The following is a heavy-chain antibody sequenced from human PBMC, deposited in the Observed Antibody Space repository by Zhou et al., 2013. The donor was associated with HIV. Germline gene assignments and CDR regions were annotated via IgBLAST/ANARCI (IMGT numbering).Heavy chain of an antibody. J-gene: IGHJ4*02. V-gene: IGHV1-18*01. Sequence: KFQGRVTMTTDTSTSTAYMELRRLRSDDTAVYYCARQPDEFDYWGQGTLVTVSS. CDR3: ARQPDEFDY.